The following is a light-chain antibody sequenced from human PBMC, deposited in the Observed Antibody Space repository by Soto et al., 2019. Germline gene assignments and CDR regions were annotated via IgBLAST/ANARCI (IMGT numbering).Light chain of an antibody. J-gene: IGKJ5*01. CDR2: GAS. CDR3: QQYEKWPPSIT. V-gene: IGKV3-15*01. CDR1: QPVNNN. Sequence: EVVMTHSPATLSVYPGDRATLSCRSSQPVNNNLAWYQHKPGQAPRLLIYGASTRATGISARFSGGGSGTEFTLTISSLQSEDFALYFCQQYEKWPPSITFGHGTRLEFK.